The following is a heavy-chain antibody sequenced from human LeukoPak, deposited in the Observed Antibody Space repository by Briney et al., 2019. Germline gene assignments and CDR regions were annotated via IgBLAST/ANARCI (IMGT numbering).Heavy chain of an antibody. CDR1: GFTFSSYW. CDR2: IKQDGSEK. CDR3: ARGEDTAYGFGFDY. J-gene: IGHJ4*02. V-gene: IGHV3-7*01. Sequence: GGSLRLSCAASGFTFSSYWMSWVRQAPGKGLEWVANIKQDGSEKYYVDSVKGRFTISRDNSKNTLYLQMNSLRAEDTAVYYCARGEDTAYGFGFDYWGQGTLVTVSS. D-gene: IGHD5-18*01.